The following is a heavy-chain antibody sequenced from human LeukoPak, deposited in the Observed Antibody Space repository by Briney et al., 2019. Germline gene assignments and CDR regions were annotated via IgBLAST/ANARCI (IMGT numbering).Heavy chain of an antibody. CDR1: GGSFSGYY. V-gene: IGHV4-34*01. CDR3: ARGPPARV. J-gene: IGHJ4*02. CDR2: INHSGST. Sequence: SGTLSLTCAVYGGSFSGYYWSWIRQPPGKGLEWIGEINHSGSTNYNPSLKSRVTISVDTSKNQFSLKLSSVTAADTAVYYCARGPPARVWGLGTLVTVSS.